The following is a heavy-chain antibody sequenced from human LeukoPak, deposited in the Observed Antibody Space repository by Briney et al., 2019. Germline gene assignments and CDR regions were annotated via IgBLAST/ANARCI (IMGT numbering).Heavy chain of an antibody. CDR2: MNPNSGNT. Sequence: ASVKVSCKASGYTFTSYDINWVRQAPGQGLEWMGWMNPNSGNTDYAQKFQGRVTMTRNTSISTAYMELSSLRSEDTAVYYCARAGGYCGRISCPYYFDYWGQGSLVAVSS. CDR3: ARAGGYCGRISCPYYFDY. D-gene: IGHD2-15*01. CDR1: GYTFTSYD. V-gene: IGHV1-8*01. J-gene: IGHJ4*02.